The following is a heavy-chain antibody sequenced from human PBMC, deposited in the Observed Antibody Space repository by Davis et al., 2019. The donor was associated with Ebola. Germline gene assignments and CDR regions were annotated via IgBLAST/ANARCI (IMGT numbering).Heavy chain of an antibody. Sequence: AASVKVSCKASGYTFSNYAMNWVRQARGQGPEWMGWINTETGNPTYAQGFTGRFVYSLDTSVSTAFLQISSLKAEDTAVYYCARAWGFGELLYHDAFDIWGQGTMVTVSS. CDR1: GYTFSNYA. V-gene: IGHV7-4-1*02. CDR2: INTETGNP. D-gene: IGHD3-10*01. CDR3: ARAWGFGELLYHDAFDI. J-gene: IGHJ3*02.